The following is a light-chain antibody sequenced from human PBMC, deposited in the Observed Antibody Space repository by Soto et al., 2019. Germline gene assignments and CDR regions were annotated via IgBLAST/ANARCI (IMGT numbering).Light chain of an antibody. V-gene: IGKV1-9*01. CDR1: QDISSH. CDR3: QQVNSYPIT. CDR2: AAS. Sequence: DIQLTQSPSFLSASVGDRVTITCRASQDISSHSAWYQQKPGKAPKLLVYAASTLQIGVPPRFSGSGSGTEFTLTIISVQPEDFAIYYCQQVNSYPITFGQGTRLDLK. J-gene: IGKJ5*01.